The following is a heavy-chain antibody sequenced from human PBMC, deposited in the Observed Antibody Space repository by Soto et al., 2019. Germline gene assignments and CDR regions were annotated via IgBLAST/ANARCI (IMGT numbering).Heavy chain of an antibody. D-gene: IGHD3-22*01. Sequence: GESLKISCKGSGYIFSIYWIGWVRQVPGKGLEWMGIIYPGDSDTRYNPSFQGQVTISVDKSTSTAYLRWNSLKASDTAMYYCARRLDYYDSSGYSYWGQGTLVTVSS. J-gene: IGHJ4*02. CDR1: GYIFSIYW. V-gene: IGHV5-51*01. CDR3: ARRLDYYDSSGYSY. CDR2: IYPGDSDT.